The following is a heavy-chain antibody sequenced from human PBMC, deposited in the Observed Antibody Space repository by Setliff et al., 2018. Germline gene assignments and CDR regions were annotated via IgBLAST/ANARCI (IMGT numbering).Heavy chain of an antibody. CDR3: ARSDHLVVDGFDV. CDR1: GYAFTDNY. J-gene: IGHJ3*01. D-gene: IGHD3-16*01. V-gene: IGHV1-2*04. CDR2: INPKTGGT. Sequence: ASVKVSCKTSGYAFTDNYIHWVRQAPGQGLGWMGWINPKTGGTNLAQKFQGWVSMTRDTSITTVYMELSRLTSDDMAVYFCARSDHLVVDGFDVWGQGTMVTVSS.